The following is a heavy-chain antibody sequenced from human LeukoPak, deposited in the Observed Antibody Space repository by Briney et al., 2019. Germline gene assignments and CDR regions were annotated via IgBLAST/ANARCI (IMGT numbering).Heavy chain of an antibody. Sequence: PGGSLRLSCAASGFTFDNYRMSWVRQAPGKGLEWVSTVNADGGNTYYADSVKGRFTISRDNSKNTLYLQMNSLRAEDTAVYYCAKDREGITIFGVVIMAFDYWGQGTLVTVSS. CDR1: GFTFDNYR. J-gene: IGHJ4*02. V-gene: IGHV3-23*01. CDR3: AKDREGITIFGVVIMAFDY. D-gene: IGHD3-3*01. CDR2: VNADGGNT.